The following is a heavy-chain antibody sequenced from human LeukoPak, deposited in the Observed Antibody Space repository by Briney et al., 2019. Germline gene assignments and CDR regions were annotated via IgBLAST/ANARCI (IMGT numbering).Heavy chain of an antibody. D-gene: IGHD5-24*01. J-gene: IGHJ4*02. CDR3: AREIDRDGYNRFFDY. CDR2: INAGNGNT. V-gene: IGHV1-3*01. Sequence: ASVKVSCKASGYTFSTYTMHWVRQAPGQRLEWMGWINAGNGNTKYSQKFQGRVTITRDTSASTAYMDLSSLRSEDTAVYHCAREIDRDGYNRFFDYWGQGTLVTVSS. CDR1: GYTFSTYT.